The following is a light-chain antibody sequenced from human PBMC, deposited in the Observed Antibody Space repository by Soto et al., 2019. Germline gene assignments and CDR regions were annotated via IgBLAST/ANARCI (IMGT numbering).Light chain of an antibody. J-gene: IGKJ1*01. CDR1: QSVSSN. CDR2: GAS. V-gene: IGKV3-15*01. Sequence: EIVLTQSPGTLSLSPGERATLSGRASQSVSSNLAWYQQKPGQAPRLLIYGASTRATGIPARFSGSGAGTEFTLTISSLQSEDCAVYYCQQYNNWPPWTFGQGTKLDI. CDR3: QQYNNWPPWT.